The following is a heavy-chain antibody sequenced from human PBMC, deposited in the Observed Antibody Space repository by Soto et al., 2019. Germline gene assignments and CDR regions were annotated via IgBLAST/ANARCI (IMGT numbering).Heavy chain of an antibody. CDR1: GFTFSSYS. Sequence: PGGSLRLSCAASGFTFSSYSMNWVRQAPGKGLEWVSSISSSSSYIYYADSVKGRFTISRDNAKNSLYLQMNSLRAEDTAVYYCARDGPYCSSPRCHLDYWGQGTLVTVSS. CDR2: ISSSSSYI. CDR3: ARDGPYCSSPRCHLDY. J-gene: IGHJ4*02. V-gene: IGHV3-21*01. D-gene: IGHD2-2*01.